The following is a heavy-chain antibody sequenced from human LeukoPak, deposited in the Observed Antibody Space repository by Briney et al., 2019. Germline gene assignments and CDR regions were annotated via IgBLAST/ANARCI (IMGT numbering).Heavy chain of an antibody. CDR3: AGTVTTDYYYMDV. Sequence: SETLSLTCIVSGGSIRSNSYYWGWIRQPPGKGLEWIGSIFYSGTTYYNPSLKSRVTISVDTSKNQFSLKLSSVTAADTAVYYCAGTVTTDYYYMDVWGKGTTATISS. V-gene: IGHV4-39*07. J-gene: IGHJ6*03. CDR2: IFYSGTT. CDR1: GGSIRSNSYY. D-gene: IGHD4-17*01.